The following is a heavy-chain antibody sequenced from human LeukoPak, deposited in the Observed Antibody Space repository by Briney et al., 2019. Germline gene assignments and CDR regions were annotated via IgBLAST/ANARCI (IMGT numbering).Heavy chain of an antibody. CDR2: ISAYNGNT. Sequence: ASVKVSCKASGGTFSSYAISWVRQAPGQGLEWMGWISAYNGNTNYAQKLQGRVTMTTDTSTSTAYMELRRLRSDDTAVYYCAREGGADYYDSSGYFYWGQGTLVTVSS. CDR1: GGTFSSYA. CDR3: AREGGADYYDSSGYFY. D-gene: IGHD3-22*01. J-gene: IGHJ4*02. V-gene: IGHV1-18*01.